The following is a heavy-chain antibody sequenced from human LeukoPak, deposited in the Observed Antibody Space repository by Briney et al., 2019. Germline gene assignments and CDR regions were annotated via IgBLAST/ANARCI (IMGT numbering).Heavy chain of an antibody. CDR1: GFTFSSYA. CDR2: ISGSGGST. J-gene: IGHJ6*02. D-gene: IGHD3-10*01. Sequence: GGSLRLSCAASGFTFSSYAMSWVCQAPGKGLEWVSAISGSGGSTYYADSVKGRFTISRDNSKNTLYLQMNSLRAEDTAVYYCARGTFGESLANYYYYGMDVWGQGTTVTVSS. V-gene: IGHV3-23*01. CDR3: ARGTFGESLANYYYYGMDV.